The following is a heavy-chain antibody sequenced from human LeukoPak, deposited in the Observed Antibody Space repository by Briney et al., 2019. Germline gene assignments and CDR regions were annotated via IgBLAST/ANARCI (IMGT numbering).Heavy chain of an antibody. CDR3: ARDHSVGDIAWWFDP. Sequence: ASVKVSCKAFGYTFTSYGISWVRQAPGQGLEWMGWISAYNGNTNYAQKLQGRVTLTRDMSTTTDYMELRSLTSEDTAVYYCARDHSVGDIAWWFDPWGQGTLVSVSS. CDR1: GYTFTSYG. CDR2: ISAYNGNT. V-gene: IGHV1-18*01. D-gene: IGHD3-10*01. J-gene: IGHJ5*02.